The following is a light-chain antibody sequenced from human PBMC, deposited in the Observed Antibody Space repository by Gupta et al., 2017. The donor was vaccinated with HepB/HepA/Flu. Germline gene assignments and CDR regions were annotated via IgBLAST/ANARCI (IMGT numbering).Light chain of an antibody. Sequence: QSVLTQPPSASGTPGQRVTLSCSGSSSNIGRNTVNWYQQLPGTAPKLLMYSNNQRPSGIPDRFSGSRSGTSASLAISGLQSEDEADYYCASWDSSLKGWVFGGGTKLTVI. CDR2: SNN. CDR3: ASWDSSLKGWV. V-gene: IGLV1-44*01. CDR1: SSNIGRNT. J-gene: IGLJ3*02.